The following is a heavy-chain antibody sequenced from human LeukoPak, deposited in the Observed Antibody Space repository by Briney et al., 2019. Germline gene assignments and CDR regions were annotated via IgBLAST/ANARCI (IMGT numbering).Heavy chain of an antibody. J-gene: IGHJ4*02. V-gene: IGHV3-48*03. D-gene: IGHD3-3*01. CDR2: ISNSGSTK. CDR3: ASEPSDFCSAYYTGSSFDY. Sequence: GGPLRLSCAASGFTFSSYDMNWIRQAPGKGLEWVSYISNSGSTKYYADAVKGRFTISRDNAKHSLFLQMKSLRAGDTAVDYCASEPSDFCSAYYTGSSFDYWGQGALVTVSS. CDR1: GFTFSSYD.